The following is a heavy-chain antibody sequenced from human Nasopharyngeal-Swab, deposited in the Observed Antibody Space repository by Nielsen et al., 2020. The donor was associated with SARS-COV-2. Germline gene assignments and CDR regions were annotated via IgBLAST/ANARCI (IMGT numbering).Heavy chain of an antibody. D-gene: IGHD3-10*01. V-gene: IGHV3-23*01. J-gene: IGHJ6*02. Sequence: GESLKISCTASGFTFSNYAMTWVRQAPGKGLEWVSSIRVSGDTTYYADSVKGRFTISRDSSKNTLYLQMNSLRAEDTAVYYCATLYGSGIYAGYYYYYGMDVWGQGTTVTVSS. CDR1: GFTFSNYA. CDR3: ATLYGSGIYAGYYYYYGMDV. CDR2: IRVSGDTT.